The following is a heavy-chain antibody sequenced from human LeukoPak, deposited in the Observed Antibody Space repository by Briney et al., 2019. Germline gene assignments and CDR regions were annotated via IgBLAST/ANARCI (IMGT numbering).Heavy chain of an antibody. V-gene: IGHV3-7*05. CDR1: GFSFSTSW. J-gene: IGHJ4*02. Sequence: QQGGSLRLSCVASGFSFSTSWMSWVRQAPGKGLEWLANIKEDGSVKNHVGSVKGRFTISRDNAKNSLFLQMDSLRAEDTAVYYCARDAAYNRFAYWGQGTLVTVSP. CDR3: ARDAAYNRFAY. D-gene: IGHD5-24*01. CDR2: IKEDGSVK.